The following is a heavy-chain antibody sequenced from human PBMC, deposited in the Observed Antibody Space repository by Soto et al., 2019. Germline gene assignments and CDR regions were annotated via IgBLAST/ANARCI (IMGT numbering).Heavy chain of an antibody. CDR2: ISYDGSNK. CDR3: AKAHSYGDYDFDY. D-gene: IGHD4-17*01. J-gene: IGHJ4*02. V-gene: IGHV3-30*18. CDR1: GFTFSSYG. Sequence: GGSLRLSCAASGFTFSSYGMHWVRQAPGKGLEWVAVISYDGSNKYYADSVKGRFTISRDNSKNTLYLQMNSLRAEDTAVNYCAKAHSYGDYDFDYWGQGTLVTVSS.